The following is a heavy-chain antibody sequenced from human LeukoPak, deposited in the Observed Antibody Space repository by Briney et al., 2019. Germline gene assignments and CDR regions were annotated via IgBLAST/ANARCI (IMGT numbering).Heavy chain of an antibody. D-gene: IGHD3-3*01. Sequence: SETLSLTCTVSGGSISSYYWSWIRQPAGKGLEWIGRIYTSGSTNYNPSLKSRVTMSVDTSKNQFSLKLSSVTAADTAVYYCVRDGSRYDFWSGYRDYYMDVWGKGTTVTVSS. J-gene: IGHJ6*03. CDR1: GGSISSYY. CDR2: IYTSGST. CDR3: VRDGSRYDFWSGYRDYYMDV. V-gene: IGHV4-4*07.